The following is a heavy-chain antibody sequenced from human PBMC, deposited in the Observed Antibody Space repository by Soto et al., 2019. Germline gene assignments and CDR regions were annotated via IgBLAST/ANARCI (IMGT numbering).Heavy chain of an antibody. V-gene: IGHV1-58*02. Sequence: GASVKVSCKASGFTFTSSAMQWVRQARGQRLEWIGWIVVGSGNTNYAQKFQDRVTMTRDTSTSTAYMELSSLRSEDTAVCYCAGGYYDILTGALGYWGQGTLVTVSS. CDR3: AGGYYDILTGALGY. J-gene: IGHJ4*02. CDR1: GFTFTSSA. CDR2: IVVGSGNT. D-gene: IGHD3-9*01.